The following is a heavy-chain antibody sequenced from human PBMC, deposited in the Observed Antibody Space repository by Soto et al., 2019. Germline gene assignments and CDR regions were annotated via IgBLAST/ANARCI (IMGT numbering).Heavy chain of an antibody. CDR3: ARPEYSSSSYGMDV. CDR2: ISSSSSYI. D-gene: IGHD6-6*01. J-gene: IGHJ6*02. Sequence: SLRLSCAASGFTFSSYSMNWVRQAPGKGLEWVSSISSSSSYIYYADSVKGRFTISRDNAKNSLYLQMNSLRDEDTAVYYCARPEYSSSSYGMDVWGQGTTVTVSS. V-gene: IGHV3-21*01. CDR1: GFTFSSYS.